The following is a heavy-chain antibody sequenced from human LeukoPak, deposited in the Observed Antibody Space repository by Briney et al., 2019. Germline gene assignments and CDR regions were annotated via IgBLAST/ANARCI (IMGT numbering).Heavy chain of an antibody. Sequence: GGSLRLSCAASGFSLSDYYMGWVRQAPGKGLEWVSYISSSSSYTINADSVKGRFTVFRDNAKNLVFLQMNRLRVEDTAVYYCARDRGDSGSSDYWGQGTLVTVSS. V-gene: IGHV3-11*06. CDR1: GFSLSDYY. CDR3: ARDRGDSGSSDY. CDR2: ISSSSSYT. J-gene: IGHJ4*02. D-gene: IGHD3-10*01.